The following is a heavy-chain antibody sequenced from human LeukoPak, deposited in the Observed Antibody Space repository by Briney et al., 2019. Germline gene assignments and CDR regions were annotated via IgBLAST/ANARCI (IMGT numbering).Heavy chain of an antibody. J-gene: IGHJ4*02. V-gene: IGHV3-21*01. Sequence: GGSLRLSCAASGFTFSSYSMNWVRQAPGKGLEWVSSICSSSSYIYYADSVKGRFTISRDNAKNSLYLQMNSLRAEDTAVYYCSIGKYDYVWGSYRPYFDYWGQGTLVTVSS. CDR1: GFTFSSYS. CDR2: ICSSSSYI. D-gene: IGHD3-16*02. CDR3: SIGKYDYVWGSYRPYFDY.